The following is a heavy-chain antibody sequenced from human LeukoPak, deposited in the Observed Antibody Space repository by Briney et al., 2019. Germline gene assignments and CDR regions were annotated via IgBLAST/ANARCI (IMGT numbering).Heavy chain of an antibody. J-gene: IGHJ4*02. CDR3: ARLETYDSTLDY. D-gene: IGHD3-22*01. Sequence: SQTLSLTCTVSGVSFRSYYWSWIRQPPGKGLEWIGNIYYSGSTYYNPSLKSRVTISVDTSKNQFSLWLSSVTAADTAVYYCARLETYDSTLDYWGQGTLVTVSS. CDR1: GVSFRSYY. CDR2: IYYSGST. V-gene: IGHV4-59*04.